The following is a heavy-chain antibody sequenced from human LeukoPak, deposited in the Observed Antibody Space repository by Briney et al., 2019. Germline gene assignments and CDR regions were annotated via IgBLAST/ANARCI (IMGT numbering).Heavy chain of an antibody. V-gene: IGHV3-21*01. J-gene: IGHJ5*02. CDR2: ISKSSNYK. CDR3: ARGLRSSTNVRCHPTWFGP. Sequence: GGSLRLSCVASEVTLGDYILNWVRRAPGKGLEWVSSISKSSNYKYYTDSVEGRFIISRDNAKDSLYLQMNSLRAQDTAVYYCARGLRSSTNVRCHPTWFGPWGQGALVTVSS. CDR1: EVTLGDYI. D-gene: IGHD2-8*01.